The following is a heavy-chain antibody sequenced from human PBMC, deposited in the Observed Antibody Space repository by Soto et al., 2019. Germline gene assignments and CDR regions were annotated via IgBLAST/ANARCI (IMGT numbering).Heavy chain of an antibody. V-gene: IGHV1-3*01. CDR3: ARDHREDWNYVLSRVWDY. CDR2: INAGNGNT. D-gene: IGHD1-7*01. J-gene: IGHJ4*02. CDR1: GYTFTSYA. Sequence: ASVKVSCKASGYTFTSYAMHWVRQAPGQRLEWMGWINAGNGNTKYSQKFQGRVTITRDTSASTAYMELSSLRAEDTAVYYCARDHREDWNYVLSRVWDYWGQGTLVTVSS.